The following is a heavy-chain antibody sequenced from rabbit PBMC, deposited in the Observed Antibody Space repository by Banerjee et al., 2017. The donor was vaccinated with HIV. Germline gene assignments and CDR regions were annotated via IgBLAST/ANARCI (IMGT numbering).Heavy chain of an antibody. V-gene: IGHV1S40*01. CDR1: GIDFSGYYY. CDR3: ARVGSDYYYGMDL. Sequence: QSLEESGGDLVQPEGSLTLTCTASGIDFSGYYYMCWVRQAPGKGLEWTACIYVGSSGGTYYASWAKGRVTISKTSSTTVTLQMTSLTAADTATYFCARVGSDYYYGMDLWGQGTLVTVS. J-gene: IGHJ6*01. CDR2: IYVGSSGGT. D-gene: IGHD4-2*01.